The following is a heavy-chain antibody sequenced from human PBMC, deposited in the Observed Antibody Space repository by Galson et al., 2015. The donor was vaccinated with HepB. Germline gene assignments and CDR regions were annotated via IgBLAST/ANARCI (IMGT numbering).Heavy chain of an antibody. CDR2: IDPSGGST. J-gene: IGHJ4*02. CDR3: ARVFSGGQQLVDY. Sequence: SVKVSCKASGYTFTSYYMHWVRQAPGQGLEWMGIIDPSGGSTSYAQKFQGRVTMTRDTSTSTVYMELSSLRSEDTAVYYCARVFSGGQQLVDYWGQGTLVTVSS. D-gene: IGHD6-13*01. V-gene: IGHV1-46*03. CDR1: GYTFTSYY.